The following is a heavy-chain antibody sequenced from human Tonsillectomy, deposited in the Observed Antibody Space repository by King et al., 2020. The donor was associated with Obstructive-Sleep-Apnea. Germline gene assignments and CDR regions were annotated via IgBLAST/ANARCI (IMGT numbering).Heavy chain of an antibody. V-gene: IGHV4-61*01. D-gene: IGHD2-2*01. Sequence: VQLQESGPGLVRPSETLSLTCTVSGDSVSSGRYFWNWIRQSPGKGLEWVGYTDDSGSPKYNPSLKSRVTILVDTSKNQLSLKVRSVTAADTAVYDCERSSGGTSCFGHFYYGMDVWGQGTTVTVSS. CDR3: ERSSGGTSCFGHFYYGMDV. CDR1: GDSVSSGRYF. CDR2: TDDSGSP. J-gene: IGHJ6*02.